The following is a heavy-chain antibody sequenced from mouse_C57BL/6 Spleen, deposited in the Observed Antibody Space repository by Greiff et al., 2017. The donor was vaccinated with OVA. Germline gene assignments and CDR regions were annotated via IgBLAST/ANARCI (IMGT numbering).Heavy chain of an antibody. CDR1: GYTFTDYN. D-gene: IGHD2-5*01. V-gene: IGHV1-18*01. CDR2: INPNNGCT. CDR3: ARRYYSNYGDWYFDV. Sequence: EVQLQQSGPELVKPGASVKIPCKASGYTFTDYNMDWVKQSHGKSLEWIGDINPNNGCTIYNQKFKGKATLTVDKSSSTAYMEIRSLTSEDTAVYYCARRYYSNYGDWYFDVWGTGTTVTVSS. J-gene: IGHJ1*03.